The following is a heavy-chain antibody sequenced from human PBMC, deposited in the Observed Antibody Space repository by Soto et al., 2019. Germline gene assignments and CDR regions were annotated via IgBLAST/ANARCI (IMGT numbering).Heavy chain of an antibody. D-gene: IGHD2-8*01. J-gene: IGHJ6*02. CDR3: AKNGQPPYYYYGLDV. CDR2: ISGYNGDT. V-gene: IGHV1-18*01. Sequence: QGHLVQSGAEVKKPGTSVKVSCKASGYTFTRYGFSWVGQAPGQGLEWMGWISGYNGDTNYAQNLQGRVTMTIDTSTSTAYMELRSLTSDDTAVYYCAKNGQPPYYYYGLDVWGQGTTVTVSS. CDR1: GYTFTRYG.